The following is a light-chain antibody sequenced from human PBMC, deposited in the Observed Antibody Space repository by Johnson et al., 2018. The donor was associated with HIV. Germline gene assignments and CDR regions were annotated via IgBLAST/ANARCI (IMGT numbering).Light chain of an antibody. CDR1: NSNIGNNY. V-gene: IGLV1-51*01. J-gene: IGLJ1*01. CDR2: DNN. CDR3: GTWDSRLSPLYV. Sequence: QSILTQPPSVSAAPGQKVTISCSGSNSNIGNNYVSWYQQLPGTAPKLLIYDNNKRPSGIPDRFSGSKSGTSATLDITGLQTWDEADYYCGTWDSRLSPLYVFG.